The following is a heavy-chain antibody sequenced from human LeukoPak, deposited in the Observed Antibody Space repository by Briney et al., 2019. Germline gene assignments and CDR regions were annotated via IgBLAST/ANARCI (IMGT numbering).Heavy chain of an antibody. D-gene: IGHD6-19*01. CDR3: ARDRPHAVAVAGAGYDH. V-gene: IGHV1-3*04. J-gene: IGHJ4*02. Sequence: GSSVKVSCKASGGTFSSYAISWVRQAPGQRLEWMGWINTANGNTKYSQKFQGRFTITRDTSASTVYMGLSSLRPGDTAMYYCARDRPHAVAVAGAGYDHWGQGTLVTVSS. CDR1: GGTFSSYA. CDR2: INTANGNT.